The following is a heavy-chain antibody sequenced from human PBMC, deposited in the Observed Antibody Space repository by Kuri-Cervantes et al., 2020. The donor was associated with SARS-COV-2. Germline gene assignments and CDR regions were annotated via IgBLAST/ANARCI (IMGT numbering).Heavy chain of an antibody. CDR1: GFTFSSYA. CDR2: ISYDGSNK. V-gene: IGHV3-30*07. CDR3: ARDPRYCSSTSCYNYFDY. Sequence: GGSLRLSCAASGFTFSSYAMHWVRQAPGKGLEWVAVISYDGSNKYYADSVKGRFTISRDNSKNTLYLQMNSLRAEDTAVYYCARDPRYCSSTSCYNYFDYWGQGTLVTVSS. D-gene: IGHD2-2*02. J-gene: IGHJ4*02.